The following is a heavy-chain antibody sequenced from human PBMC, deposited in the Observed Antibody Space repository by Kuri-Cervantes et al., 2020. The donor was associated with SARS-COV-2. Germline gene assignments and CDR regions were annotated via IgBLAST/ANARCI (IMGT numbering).Heavy chain of an antibody. J-gene: IGHJ3*02. CDR1: GGTFSSYA. CDR2: IIPIFGTA. V-gene: IGHV1-69*06. Sequence: SVKVSCKASGGTFSSYAISWVRQAPGQGLEWMGGIIPIFGTANYAQKFQGRVTITADKSTSTAYMELSSLRSEDTAVYYCARLIAVAGTAAFDIWGQGTMVTVSS. CDR3: ARLIAVAGTAAFDI. D-gene: IGHD6-19*01.